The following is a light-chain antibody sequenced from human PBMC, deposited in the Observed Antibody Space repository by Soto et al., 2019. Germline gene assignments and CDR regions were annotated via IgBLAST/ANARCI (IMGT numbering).Light chain of an antibody. CDR2: GNS. Sequence: QSVLTQPPSVSGAPGQRVTISCTGSSSNIGAGYGVHWYQQLPGTAPKLLINGNSNRPSGVPDRFSGSKSGTSASLAITGLQAEDEADYYCQSYDSSLSGFWVFGGGTQLTVL. CDR1: SSNIGAGYG. V-gene: IGLV1-40*01. J-gene: IGLJ3*02. CDR3: QSYDSSLSGFWV.